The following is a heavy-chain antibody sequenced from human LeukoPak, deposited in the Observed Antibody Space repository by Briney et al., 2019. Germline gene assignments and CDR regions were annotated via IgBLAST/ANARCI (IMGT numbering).Heavy chain of an antibody. J-gene: IGHJ4*02. Sequence: GGSLRLSCAAPGXFFDNYAVHWVRQAPGKGLEWVSLISGDGGSTFYADSVRGRFTISRDNTRKSLSLQMSSLRSEDTALYYCARESETSGWYDYWGQGTLVTVSS. CDR2: ISGDGGST. D-gene: IGHD6-19*01. V-gene: IGHV3-43*02. CDR3: ARESETSGWYDY. CDR1: GXFFDNYA.